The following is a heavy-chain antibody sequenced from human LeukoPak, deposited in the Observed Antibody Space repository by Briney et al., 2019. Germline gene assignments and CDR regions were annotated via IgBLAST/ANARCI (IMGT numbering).Heavy chain of an antibody. CDR3: AAPGASGFVGNFWSGPLDF. J-gene: IGHJ4*02. V-gene: IGHV1-46*01. CDR1: GHTFTSHY. D-gene: IGHD3-3*01. Sequence: ASVKVSCRASGHTFTSHYMHWVRQAPGQGLEWMGVINPSAGTTTYPQKFQGRVTMNRDTSTSTVYMELSSLKSEDTAVYYCAAPGASGFVGNFWSGPLDFWGQGTLVTVSS. CDR2: INPSAGTT.